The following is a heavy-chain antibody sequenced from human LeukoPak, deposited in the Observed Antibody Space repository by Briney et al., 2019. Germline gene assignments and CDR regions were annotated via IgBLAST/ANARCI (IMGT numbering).Heavy chain of an antibody. J-gene: IGHJ2*01. CDR2: TYYRSKWYN. V-gene: IGHV6-1*01. D-gene: IGHD6-19*01. CDR1: GDSVSSNSAT. CDR3: ARDGMAVAVGYFDL. Sequence: SQTLSLTCAISGDSVSSNSATWNWIRQSPSRGLEWLGRTYYRSKWYNDYAASAKSRITIKPDTSKNQFSLQPNSVTPEDTAVYYCARDGMAVAVGYFDLWGRGTLVTVSS.